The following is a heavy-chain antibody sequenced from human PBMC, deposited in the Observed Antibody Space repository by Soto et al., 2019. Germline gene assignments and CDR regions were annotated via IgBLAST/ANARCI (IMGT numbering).Heavy chain of an antibody. CDR3: ASGESDYFYVY. J-gene: IGHJ4*02. V-gene: IGHV4-31*03. CDR2: IYYSGST. Sequence: SETLSLTCTVSGGSISSSSYYWGWIRQPPGKGLEWIGYIYYSGSTYYNPSLKSRVTISVDTSKNQFSLKLSSVTAADTAVYYCASGESDYFYVYWGQGTLVTVS. D-gene: IGHD4-17*01. CDR1: GGSISSSSYY.